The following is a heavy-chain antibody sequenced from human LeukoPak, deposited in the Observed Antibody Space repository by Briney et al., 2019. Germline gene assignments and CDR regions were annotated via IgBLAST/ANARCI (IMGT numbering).Heavy chain of an antibody. Sequence: SETLSLTCTVSGGSISGTYYWSWIRQPPGKGLEWIGYICYTGTTDSNPSLKSRVTISLDTSKNQFSLNLSSVTAADTAVYYCARRWVYDKRAFDAWGQGTMVTVSS. CDR3: ARRWVYDKRAFDA. V-gene: IGHV4-59*08. CDR2: ICYTGTT. CDR1: GGSISGTYY. J-gene: IGHJ3*01. D-gene: IGHD3-16*01.